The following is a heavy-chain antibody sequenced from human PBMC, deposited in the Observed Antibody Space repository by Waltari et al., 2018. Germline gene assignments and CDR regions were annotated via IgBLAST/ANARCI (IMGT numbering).Heavy chain of an antibody. D-gene: IGHD3-3*01. V-gene: IGHV1-18*01. CDR1: NFQFSTYS. J-gene: IGHJ6*02. CDR2: ISAYNGDT. Sequence: QVQLVQSGAEVKKPGAPVKVHCKGSNFQFSTYSFTWARQVPGQGLEWMGWISAYNGDTKYSMKLQGRVSMTTDTSTSTAYMELRSLTSDDTAVYYCARSLFGVINHYFYGVDIWGQGTTVTVSS. CDR3: ARSLFGVINHYFYGVDI.